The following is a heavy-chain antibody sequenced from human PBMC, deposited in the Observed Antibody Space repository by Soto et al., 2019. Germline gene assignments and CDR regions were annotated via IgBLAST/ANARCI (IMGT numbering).Heavy chain of an antibody. CDR1: GYAFTTYG. CDR3: ARGRYGAY. Sequence: QVHLVQSGAEVKKPGASVKVSCKGSGYAFTTYGITWVRQAPGQGLEWMGWISAHNGNTNYAQKLQGRVTVTRDTSTSTAYMALSSLRSDDAAVYYCARGRYGAYWGEGALVTVSS. J-gene: IGHJ4*02. V-gene: IGHV1-18*01. D-gene: IGHD3-10*01. CDR2: ISAHNGNT.